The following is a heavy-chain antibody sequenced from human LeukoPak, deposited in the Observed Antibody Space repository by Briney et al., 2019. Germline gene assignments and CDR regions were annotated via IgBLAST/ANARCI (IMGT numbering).Heavy chain of an antibody. Sequence: GESLKISCKGSGYSFTTYWIGWVRQMPGKGLEWMGIIYPGDSDTRYSPSFQGQVTISADKSISTAYLQWSSLKASDTAMYYCARRGAYCGGDCFTDYWGQGTLVTVSS. D-gene: IGHD2-21*02. V-gene: IGHV5-51*01. CDR2: IYPGDSDT. CDR1: GYSFTTYW. J-gene: IGHJ4*02. CDR3: ARRGAYCGGDCFTDY.